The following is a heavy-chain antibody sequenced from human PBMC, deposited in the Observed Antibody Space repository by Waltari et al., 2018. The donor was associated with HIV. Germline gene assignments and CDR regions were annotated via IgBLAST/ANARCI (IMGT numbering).Heavy chain of an antibody. Sequence: QLQLQESGPGLVKPSETLSLTCTVSGGSISSSSYYWGWIRQPPGKGLEWIGSIYYSGSTYYNPSLKSRVTISVDTSKNQFSLKLSSVTAADTAVYYCARGIAAAGTGSDYWGQGTLVTVSS. CDR1: GGSISSSSYY. V-gene: IGHV4-39*07. D-gene: IGHD6-13*01. CDR3: ARGIAAAGTGSDY. CDR2: IYYSGST. J-gene: IGHJ4*02.